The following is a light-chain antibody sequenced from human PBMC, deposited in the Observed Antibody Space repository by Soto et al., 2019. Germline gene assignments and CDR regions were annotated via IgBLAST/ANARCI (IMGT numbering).Light chain of an antibody. CDR3: QQYGSSSLIYN. J-gene: IGKJ2*01. Sequence: EIVLTQSPGTLSLSPGERATLSCRASQSVSSSYLAWYQQKPGQAPRLLIYGASSRATGIPDRFSGSGSGTDFTLTISRLEPEDFAVYYCQQYGSSSLIYNFGKGTKVNIX. CDR2: GAS. CDR1: QSVSSSY. V-gene: IGKV3-20*01.